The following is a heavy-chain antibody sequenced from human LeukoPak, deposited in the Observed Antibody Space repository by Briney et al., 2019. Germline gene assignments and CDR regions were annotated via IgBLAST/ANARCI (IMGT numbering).Heavy chain of an antibody. V-gene: IGHV4-30-2*01. Sequence: PSETLSLTCAVSGGSISSGGYSWSWIRQPPGKGLEWIGYIYHSGSTYYNPSLKSRVTISVDRSKNQFSLKLSSVTAADTAVYYCAREMQSFYYDSSGPLDYWGQGTLVTVSS. D-gene: IGHD3-22*01. CDR1: GGSISSGGYS. CDR3: AREMQSFYYDSSGPLDY. CDR2: IYHSGST. J-gene: IGHJ4*02.